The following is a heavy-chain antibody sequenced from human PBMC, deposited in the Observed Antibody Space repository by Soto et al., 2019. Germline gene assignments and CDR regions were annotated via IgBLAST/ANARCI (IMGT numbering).Heavy chain of an antibody. Sequence: GASVKVSCKASGGTFSSYAISWVRQAPGQGLEWMGGIIPIFGTANYAQKFQGRVTITADESTSTAYMELSSLRSEDTAVYYCASPVVVPILDAFERWGQGTMVTVSS. CDR1: GGTFSSYA. V-gene: IGHV1-69*13. CDR3: ASPVVVPILDAFER. CDR2: IIPIFGTA. J-gene: IGHJ3*02. D-gene: IGHD2-15*01.